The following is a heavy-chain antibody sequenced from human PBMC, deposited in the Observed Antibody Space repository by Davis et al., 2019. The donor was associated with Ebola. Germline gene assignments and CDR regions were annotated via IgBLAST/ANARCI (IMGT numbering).Heavy chain of an antibody. CDR2: INAGNGNT. CDR1: GYTFTSYA. J-gene: IGHJ5*02. V-gene: IGHV1-3*01. Sequence: AASVKVSCKASGYTFTSYAMHWVRQAPGQRLEWMGWINAGNGNTKYSQKFQGRVTITADESTSTAYMELSSLRSEDTAVYYCARDLGGIAPFNWFDPWGQGTLVTVSS. CDR3: ARDLGGIAPFNWFDP. D-gene: IGHD6-13*01.